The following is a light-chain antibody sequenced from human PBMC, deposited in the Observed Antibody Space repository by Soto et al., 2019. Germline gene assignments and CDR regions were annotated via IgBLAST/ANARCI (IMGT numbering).Light chain of an antibody. V-gene: IGKV3-15*01. CDR1: QSIDNK. CDR3: QQYKSWRT. CDR2: GAS. Sequence: IVMTQSPATLSVSPGERATLSCRASQSIDNKLAWYQQRPGQAPRLLIYGASTRVTGIPGRFSGSGSGTEFTLTIGGLQSEDFGVYYCQQYKSWRTFGQGTNVETK. J-gene: IGKJ1*01.